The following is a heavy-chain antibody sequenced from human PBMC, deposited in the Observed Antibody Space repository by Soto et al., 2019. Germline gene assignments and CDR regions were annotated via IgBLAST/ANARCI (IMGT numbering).Heavy chain of an antibody. CDR2: INPNSGGT. CDR1: GYTFAGYY. CDR3: ARERLNYYYMDV. V-gene: IGHV1-2*04. J-gene: IGHJ6*03. Sequence: ASVKVSCKAPGYTFAGYYMHWVRQAPGQGLEWMGWINPNSGGTNYAQKFQGWVTMTRDTSISTAYMELSRLRSDDTAVYYCARERLNYYYMDVWGKGTTVTVSS.